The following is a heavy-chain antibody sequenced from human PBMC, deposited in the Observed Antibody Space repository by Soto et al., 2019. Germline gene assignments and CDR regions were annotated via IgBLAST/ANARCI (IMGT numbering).Heavy chain of an antibody. V-gene: IGHV4-59*08. CDR2: IFYSGYT. Sequence: SETLSLTCSVSGGPISTFYWSWIRQSPGKGMEWIGYIFYSGYTNHNPSLKGRVTISVETSKNQFSLRLSSVTAADPAIYYCARHGHDSGTVYYFDYWGRGTLVTVSS. CDR3: ARHGHDSGTVYYFDY. CDR1: GGPISTFY. D-gene: IGHD4-17*01. J-gene: IGHJ4*02.